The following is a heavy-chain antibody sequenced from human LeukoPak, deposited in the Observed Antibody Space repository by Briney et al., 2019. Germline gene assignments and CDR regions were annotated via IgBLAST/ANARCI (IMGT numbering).Heavy chain of an antibody. CDR1: GFTFSNYW. J-gene: IGHJ6*02. V-gene: IGHV3-74*01. CDR2: IKGDGSST. Sequence: GGSLRLSCAASGFTFSNYWMHWVRQTPGEGLVCVSLIKGDGSSTSYADSVKGRFTISRDNAKNTVYLQMNSLRAEDTAVYYCARGNYHAMDVWGQGTTVTVSS. CDR3: ARGNYHAMDV.